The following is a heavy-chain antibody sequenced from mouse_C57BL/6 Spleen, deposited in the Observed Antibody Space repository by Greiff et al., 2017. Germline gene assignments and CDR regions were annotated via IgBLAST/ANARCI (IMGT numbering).Heavy chain of an antibody. J-gene: IGHJ1*03. D-gene: IGHD2-13*01. Sequence: QVQLQQSDAELVKPGASVKISCKVSGYTFTDYTINWMKQRPEQGLEWIGYIYPRDGSTKYNEKFKGKATLTADKSSSPAYMQLTSLTSEDFGVCVCETGEWYFDVWGTGTTVTVSS. V-gene: IGHV1-78*01. CDR3: ETGEWYFDV. CDR1: GYTFTDYT. CDR2: IYPRDGST.